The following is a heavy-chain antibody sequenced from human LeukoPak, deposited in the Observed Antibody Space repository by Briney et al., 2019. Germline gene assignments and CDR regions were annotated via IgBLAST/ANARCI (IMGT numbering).Heavy chain of an antibody. CDR1: GSTVSSYC. V-gene: IGHV3-48*02. CDR2: IGTSSTI. D-gene: IGHD4-17*01. Sequence: GGSLRLSCAASGSTVSSYCFNWVRQAPGKGLEWVSFIGTSSTIHYADSVKGRFTISRDNAKNSLYLQMNSLRDEDTALYYCARDGTAVTGNYHYGMDVWGQGTTVTVSS. CDR3: ARDGTAVTGNYHYGMDV. J-gene: IGHJ6*02.